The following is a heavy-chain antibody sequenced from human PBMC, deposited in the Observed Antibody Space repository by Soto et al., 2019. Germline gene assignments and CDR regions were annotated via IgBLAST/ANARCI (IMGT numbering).Heavy chain of an antibody. J-gene: IGHJ6*02. V-gene: IGHV3-21*01. D-gene: IGHD2-15*01. CDR2: ISSSSSYI. Sequence: EVQLVESGGGLVKPGGSLRLSCAASGFTFSSYSMNWVRQAPGKGLEWVSSISSSSSYIYYADSVKGRFTISRDNAKNSLYWKMTSLRAEDTAVYYWGGGGGGGYCSGGSCYRTYYYYYGMDVWGQGTTVTVSS. CDR1: GFTFSSYS. CDR3: GGGGGGGYCSGGSCYRTYYYYYGMDV.